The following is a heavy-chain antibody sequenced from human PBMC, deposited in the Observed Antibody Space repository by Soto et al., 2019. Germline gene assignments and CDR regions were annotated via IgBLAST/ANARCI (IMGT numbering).Heavy chain of an antibody. CDR1: GGTPSNSA. J-gene: IGHJ6*02. D-gene: IGHD3-22*01. CDR3: AGGRIVVVGSRAYYGMDV. CDR2: IIPVFGLV. V-gene: IGHV1-69*01. Sequence: LLQSGAEVKKPGSSVKVSCKASGGTPSNSAISWVRQAPGQGLDWMGGIIPVFGLVKYAQNFQGRVTITADESTNTAYMELSSLRPEDTAVYYCAGGRIVVVGSRAYYGMDVWGQGTTVTVSS.